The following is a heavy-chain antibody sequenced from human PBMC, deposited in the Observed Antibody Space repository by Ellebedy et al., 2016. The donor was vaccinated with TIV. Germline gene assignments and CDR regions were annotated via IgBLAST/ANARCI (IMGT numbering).Heavy chain of an antibody. CDR2: INSYWIST. Sequence: GESLKISCGASGFAFSSNWMYWVRQDPGKGLVWVSLINSYWISTSYADSVKGRFTISRDNAKNTLYLQMNSLRAEDTAVYDCERWYFYSVNAFDIWGQGTMVTVSS. D-gene: IGHD3-9*01. J-gene: IGHJ3*02. V-gene: IGHV3-74*01. CDR3: ERWYFYSVNAFDI. CDR1: GFAFSSNW.